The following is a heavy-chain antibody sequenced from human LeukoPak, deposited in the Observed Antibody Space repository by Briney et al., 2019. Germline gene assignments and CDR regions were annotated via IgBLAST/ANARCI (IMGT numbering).Heavy chain of an antibody. CDR3: ARAEVLWFGELDWFDP. CDR2: ISSSSSYI. CDR1: GFTFSSYS. J-gene: IGHJ5*02. D-gene: IGHD3-10*01. Sequence: GGSLRLSCAASGFTFSSYSINWVRQAPGKGLEWVSSISSSSSYIYYADSVMGRFTISRDNAKNSLYLQMNSLRAEDTAVYYCARAEVLWFGELDWFDPWGQGTLVTVSS. V-gene: IGHV3-21*01.